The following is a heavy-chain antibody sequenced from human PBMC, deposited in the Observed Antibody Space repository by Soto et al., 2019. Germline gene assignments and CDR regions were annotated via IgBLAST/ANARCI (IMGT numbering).Heavy chain of an antibody. V-gene: IGHV6-1*01. CDR1: GDSVSSNSVA. CDR3: ARAPPSGYCFDY. D-gene: IGHD1-26*01. Sequence: PSQTLSLTCAISGDSVSSNSVAWNWIRQSPSRGLEWLGRTFYRSKWSNDYAVPVRGRMTINSDTSKNQFSLHLNSVTPEDTAVYYCARAPPSGYCFDYWGQGIPVTVSS. CDR2: TFYRSKWSN. J-gene: IGHJ4*02.